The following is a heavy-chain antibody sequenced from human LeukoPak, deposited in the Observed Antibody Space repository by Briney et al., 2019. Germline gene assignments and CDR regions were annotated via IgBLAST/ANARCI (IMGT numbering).Heavy chain of an antibody. D-gene: IGHD3-22*01. J-gene: IGHJ4*02. CDR3: AKGPYYYDSSGYYYDY. Sequence: GGSLRLSCAASGGTFSSYSMSWVRQPPGKGLEWVSAISGSGGSTYYADSMKGRYTNSRDNSKNTLYLQMNSLRAEDTAVYYCAKGPYYYDSSGYYYDYWGQGTLVTVSS. CDR2: ISGSGGST. V-gene: IGHV3-23*01. CDR1: GGTFSSYS.